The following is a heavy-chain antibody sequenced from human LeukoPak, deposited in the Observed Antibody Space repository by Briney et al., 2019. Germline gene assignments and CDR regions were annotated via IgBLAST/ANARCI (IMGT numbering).Heavy chain of an antibody. V-gene: IGHV3-23*01. Sequence: GGSLRLSCAASGFTFSSYAMSWVRQAPGKGLEWVSGISSSGGSTVYADSVKGRFTISRDNAKNSLYLQMNSLRAEDTAVYYCARDEGSGPPRFDYWGQGTLVTVSS. CDR1: GFTFSSYA. J-gene: IGHJ4*02. D-gene: IGHD2-15*01. CDR2: ISSSGGST. CDR3: ARDEGSGPPRFDY.